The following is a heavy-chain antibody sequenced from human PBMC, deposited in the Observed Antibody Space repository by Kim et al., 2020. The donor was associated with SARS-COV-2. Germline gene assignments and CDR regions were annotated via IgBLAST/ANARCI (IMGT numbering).Heavy chain of an antibody. J-gene: IGHJ4*02. CDR3: ARGYDFWSGYDFDY. D-gene: IGHD3-3*01. Sequence: ASVKVSCKASGYTFTSYDINWVRQATGQGLEWMGWMNPNSGNTGYAQKFQGRVTMTRNTSISTAYMELSSLRSEDTAVYYCARGYDFWSGYDFDYWGQGTLVTVSS. CDR1: GYTFTSYD. V-gene: IGHV1-8*01. CDR2: MNPNSGNT.